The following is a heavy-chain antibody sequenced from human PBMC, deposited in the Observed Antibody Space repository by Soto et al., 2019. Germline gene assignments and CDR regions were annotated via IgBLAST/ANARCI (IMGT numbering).Heavy chain of an antibody. Sequence: PGGSLRLSCAASGFTFSSYEMNWVRQAPGKGLEWVSYISSSGSTIYYADSVKGRFTISRDNAKNSLYLQMNSLRAEDTAVYYCARGGRDGYKKRIGAFDIWGQGTMVTVSS. CDR2: ISSSGSTI. D-gene: IGHD5-12*01. CDR3: ARGGRDGYKKRIGAFDI. V-gene: IGHV3-48*03. J-gene: IGHJ3*02. CDR1: GFTFSSYE.